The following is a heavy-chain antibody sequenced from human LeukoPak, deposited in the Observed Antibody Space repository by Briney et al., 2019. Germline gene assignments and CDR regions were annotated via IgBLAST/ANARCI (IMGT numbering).Heavy chain of an antibody. D-gene: IGHD3-10*01. CDR3: ARSITMVRGYYYYYMDV. CDR1: GYTFTSYG. J-gene: IGHJ6*03. V-gene: IGHV1-18*01. Sequence: ASVKVSCKASGYTFTSYGISWVRQAPGQGLEWMGWISAYNGNTNYAQKLQGRVTMTTDTSTSTAYMELRSLRSDDTAVYYCARSITMVRGYYYYYMDVWGKGTTVTISS. CDR2: ISAYNGNT.